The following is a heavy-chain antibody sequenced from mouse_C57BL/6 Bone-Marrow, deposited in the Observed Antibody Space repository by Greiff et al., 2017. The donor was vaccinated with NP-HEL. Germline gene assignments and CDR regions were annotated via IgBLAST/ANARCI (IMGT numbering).Heavy chain of an antibody. CDR2: INSDGSST. D-gene: IGHD2-4*01. J-gene: IGHJ4*01. CDR1: GFTFSDYY. Sequence: EVQRVESEGGLVQPGSSMKLSCTASGFTFSDYYMAWVRQVPEKGLEWVANINSDGSSTYYLDSLKSRFTISRDNAKNILYLQMSSLKSEDTATYYCAREGGLRRRTYAMDYWGRGTSVTVTA. V-gene: IGHV5-16*01. CDR3: AREGGLRRRTYAMDY.